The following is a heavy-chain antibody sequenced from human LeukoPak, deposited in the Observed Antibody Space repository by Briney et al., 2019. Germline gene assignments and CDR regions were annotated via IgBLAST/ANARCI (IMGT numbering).Heavy chain of an antibody. CDR1: GFPFSSYS. Sequence: PGGSLRLSCAASGFPFSSYSMDWVRQAPGKGLEWVSSISGSSNYIFYADSVRGRFTISRDNAKNSLFLQMNSLRAEDTAVYYCARAGPSSSWHQFDYWGQGTLVTVSS. J-gene: IGHJ4*02. CDR2: ISGSSNYI. D-gene: IGHD6-13*01. V-gene: IGHV3-21*01. CDR3: ARAGPSSSWHQFDY.